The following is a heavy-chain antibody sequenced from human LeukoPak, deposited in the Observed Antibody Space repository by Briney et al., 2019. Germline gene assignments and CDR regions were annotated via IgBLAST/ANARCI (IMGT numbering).Heavy chain of an antibody. D-gene: IGHD2-2*01. J-gene: IGHJ6*02. CDR3: AKGIVVPVYYGMDV. CDR2: ISGSGGST. V-gene: IGHV3-23*01. CDR1: GFTFSSYA. Sequence: GGSLRLSCAASGFTFSSYAMSWVRQAPGKGLEWVSAISGSGGSTYYADSVKGRFTISRDNSKNTLYLQMNSLRAEDTAVYYCAKGIVVPVYYGMDVWGQGTTVTVSS.